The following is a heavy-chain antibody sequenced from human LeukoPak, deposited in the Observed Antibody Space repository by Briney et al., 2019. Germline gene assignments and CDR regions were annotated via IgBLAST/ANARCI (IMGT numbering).Heavy chain of an antibody. D-gene: IGHD6-13*01. Sequence: GGSLRLSCAVSGFSFSSYGMHWVRQGPGKGLEWVAVISHDGSNKYYVDSVKGRFTISRDNSKNTLDLQMNSLRAEDTAVYYCVTSYPYSSNWYYFDYWGQGTLVTVSS. CDR3: VTSYPYSSNWYYFDY. CDR2: ISHDGSNK. V-gene: IGHV3-30*03. CDR1: GFSFSSYG. J-gene: IGHJ4*02.